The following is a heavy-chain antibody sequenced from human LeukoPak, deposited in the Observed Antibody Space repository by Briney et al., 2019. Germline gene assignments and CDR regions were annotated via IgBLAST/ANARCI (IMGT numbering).Heavy chain of an antibody. CDR2: ISSSGSTI. D-gene: IGHD3-22*01. CDR1: GFTFSDYY. Sequence: GGSLRLSCAASGFTFSDYYMSWIRQAPGKGLEWVSYISSSGSTIYYADSVKGRFTISRDNAKNSLYLQMNSLRAEDTAVYYCARDPPYDSSGYYPLFDYWGQGTLVTVFS. CDR3: ARDPPYDSSGYYPLFDY. V-gene: IGHV3-11*04. J-gene: IGHJ4*02.